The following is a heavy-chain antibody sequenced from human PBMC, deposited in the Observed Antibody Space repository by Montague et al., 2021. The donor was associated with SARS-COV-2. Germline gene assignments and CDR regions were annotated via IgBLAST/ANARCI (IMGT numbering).Heavy chain of an antibody. CDR3: AAQITMIDYAFDI. CDR1: GFTFSSYG. J-gene: IGHJ3*02. CDR2: IWYDGSNK. V-gene: IGHV3-33*01. Sequence: FLLLSCAASGFTFSSYGMHWVRQAPGKGLEWVAVIWYDGSNKYYADSVKGRFTISRDNSKNTLYLQMNSLRAEDTAVYYCAAQITMIDYAFDIWGQGTMVTVSS. D-gene: IGHD3-22*01.